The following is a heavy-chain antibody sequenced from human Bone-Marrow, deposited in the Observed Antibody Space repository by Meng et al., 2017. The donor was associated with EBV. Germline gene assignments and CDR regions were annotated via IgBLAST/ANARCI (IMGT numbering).Heavy chain of an antibody. V-gene: IGHV1-69*01. CDR3: ASESGRGYTPDY. D-gene: IGHD3-10*01. CDR2: LIPMLGAP. J-gene: IGHJ4*02. Sequence: QVQLVQSGAEVKKAGASVKVSCKTSGGTFRSDAISWVRQAPGQGLEWMGGLIPMLGAPHYAQKFQGRVTIIADELTSTHNMELSSLRSEDTAVYYCASESGRGYTPDYWGQGTLVTVSS. CDR1: GGTFRSDA.